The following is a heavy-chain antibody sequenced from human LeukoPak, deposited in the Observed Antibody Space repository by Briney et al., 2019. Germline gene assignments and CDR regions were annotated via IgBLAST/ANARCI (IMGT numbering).Heavy chain of an antibody. Sequence: GGSLRLSCAASGFTFSSYGMHWVRQAPGKGLEWVAVISYDGSNKYYTDSVKGRFTISRDNSKNTLYLQMNSLRAEDTAVYYCAKERELWFGELSHYFDYWGQGTLVTVSS. V-gene: IGHV3-30*18. CDR2: ISYDGSNK. CDR3: AKERELWFGELSHYFDY. J-gene: IGHJ4*02. D-gene: IGHD3-10*01. CDR1: GFTFSSYG.